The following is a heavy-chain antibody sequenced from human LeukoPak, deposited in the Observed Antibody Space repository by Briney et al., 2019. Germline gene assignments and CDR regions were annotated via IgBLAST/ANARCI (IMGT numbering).Heavy chain of an antibody. D-gene: IGHD3-22*01. J-gene: IGHJ4*02. CDR2: INPNSGGT. Sequence: ASVKVSCKASGYTFTYRYLHWVRQAPGQGLEWMGWINPNSGGTNYAQKFQGRVTMTRDTSISTAYMELSRLRSDDTAVYYCARASYYYDSSGYPGYYFDYWGQGTLVTVSS. CDR1: GYTFTYRY. V-gene: IGHV1-2*02. CDR3: ARASYYYDSSGYPGYYFDY.